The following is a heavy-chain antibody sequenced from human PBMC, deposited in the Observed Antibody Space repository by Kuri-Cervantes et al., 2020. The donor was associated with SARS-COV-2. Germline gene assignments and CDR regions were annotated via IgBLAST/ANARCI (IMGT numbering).Heavy chain of an antibody. V-gene: IGHV3-66*03. J-gene: IGHJ4*02. CDR3: ARSWGIAAAGTGGY. Sequence: GESLKISCAASGFTVSSNYMSWVRQAPGKGLEWVSLIYRCGSTYYADSVKGRFTISRDNSKNTLYLQMSSLRAEDTAVYYCARSWGIAAAGTGGYWGQGTLVTVSS. CDR2: IYRCGST. D-gene: IGHD6-13*01. CDR1: GFTVSSNY.